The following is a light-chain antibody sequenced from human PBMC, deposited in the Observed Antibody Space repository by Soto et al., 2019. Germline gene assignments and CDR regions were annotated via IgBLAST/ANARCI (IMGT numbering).Light chain of an antibody. J-gene: IGLJ2*01. CDR1: SSDVGGYNY. CDR3: CSYAGSHFL. V-gene: IGLV2-11*01. Sequence: QSALTQPRSVSGSPGQSVTISCTGTSSDVGGYNYVSWYQQHPGKAPKLMIYDVNQRPSGVPDRFSGSKSGTTASLTISGLQAEDEADYYCCSYAGSHFLFGGGTKVTVL. CDR2: DVN.